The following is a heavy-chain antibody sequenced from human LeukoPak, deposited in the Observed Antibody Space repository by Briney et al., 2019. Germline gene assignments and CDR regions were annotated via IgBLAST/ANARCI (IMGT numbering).Heavy chain of an antibody. CDR3: ARGGGLQWRGGFRRRYSYFYMDV. D-gene: IGHD6-19*01. CDR1: GGSLSGFY. Sequence: SETPSLTCDVYGGSLSGFYWIWIRQSPGTGLQWIGEINDSGSTNYNPSLKSRVTISLDTSKSQLSLKVTSVTAADTAVYFCARGGGLQWRGGFRRRYSYFYMDVWGKGTTVTVS. CDR2: INDSGST. V-gene: IGHV4-34*01. J-gene: IGHJ6*03.